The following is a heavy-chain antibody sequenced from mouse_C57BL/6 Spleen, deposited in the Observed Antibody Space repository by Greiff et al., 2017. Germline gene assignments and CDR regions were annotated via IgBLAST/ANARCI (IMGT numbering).Heavy chain of an antibody. CDR1: GYTFTSYW. V-gene: IGHV1-52*01. CDR3: ARDGSNYYFDY. D-gene: IGHD1-1*01. Sequence: VQLQQPGAELVRPGSSVKLSCKASGYTFTSYWMHWVKQRPIQGLEWIGNIDPSDSETHYNQKFKDKATLTVDKSSSTAYMQLSSLTSEDSAVYYCARDGSNYYFDYWGQGTTLTVSS. CDR2: IDPSDSET. J-gene: IGHJ2*01.